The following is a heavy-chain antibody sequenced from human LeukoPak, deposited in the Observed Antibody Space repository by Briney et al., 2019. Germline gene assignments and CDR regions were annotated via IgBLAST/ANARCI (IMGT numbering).Heavy chain of an antibody. CDR2: IYGGGST. V-gene: IGHV3-66*01. D-gene: IGHD3-10*01. J-gene: IGHJ4*02. CDR3: ARGLSLTFGEVPFDY. Sequence: GGSLRLSRAASGVTVRSNYMSWGRQAPGEGLGWGSVIYGGGSTYYADSVKGRFTTPRDNSKPTLYLQMNSLRAEDTAVYYCARGLSLTFGEVPFDYWGQGTLVTVPS. CDR1: GVTVRSNY.